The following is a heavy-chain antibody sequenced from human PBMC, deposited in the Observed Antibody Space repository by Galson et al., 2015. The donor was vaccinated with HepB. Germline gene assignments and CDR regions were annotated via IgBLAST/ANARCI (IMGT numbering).Heavy chain of an antibody. D-gene: IGHD6-13*01. V-gene: IGHV2-70*04. J-gene: IGHJ5*02. CDR2: IEWDNKK. CDR3: VRIGPAAVDS. Sequence: PALVKPTQTLTLTCTFSGFSLNSREPRVSWIRQPPGKALEWLARIEWDNKKVYSASLKTRVTLPTDTSKNQVVLTLTNVDPVDTATYYCVRIGPAAVDSWGLGTLVTVSS. CDR1: GFSLNSREPR.